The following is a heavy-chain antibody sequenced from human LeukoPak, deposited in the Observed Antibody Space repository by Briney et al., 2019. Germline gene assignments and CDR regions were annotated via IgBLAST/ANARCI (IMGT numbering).Heavy chain of an antibody. CDR1: GSSFTNFY. CDR3: ARDKSSTNWLDS. CDR2: INPSGGST. J-gene: IGHJ5*01. V-gene: IGHV1-46*01. D-gene: IGHD3-10*01. Sequence: ASVTVSCKASGSSFTNFYIHWVRQAPGQGLEWMGIINPSGGSTNYAQKFQGRVTMTSDTSASTVYMDLSSLRSEDTAIYYCARDKSSTNWLDSWGQGTLVTVSS.